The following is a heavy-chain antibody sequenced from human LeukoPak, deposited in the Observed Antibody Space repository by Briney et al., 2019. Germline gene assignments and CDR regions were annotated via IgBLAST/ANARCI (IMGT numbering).Heavy chain of an antibody. V-gene: IGHV4-61*02. Sequence: SQTLSLTCTVSGGSISSGSYYWGWIRQPAGKGLEWIGRIYTSGSTNYNPSLESRVTISVDTSKNQFSLKLSSVTAADTAVYYCARDYGSPKYYYYMDVWGKGTTVTVSS. CDR2: IYTSGST. D-gene: IGHD4-17*01. CDR3: ARDYGSPKYYYYMDV. J-gene: IGHJ6*03. CDR1: GGSISSGSYY.